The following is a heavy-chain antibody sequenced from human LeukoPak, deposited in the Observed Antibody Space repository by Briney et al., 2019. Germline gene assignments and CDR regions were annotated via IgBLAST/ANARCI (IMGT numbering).Heavy chain of an antibody. D-gene: IGHD3-16*01. CDR3: ATENFGLGSPFDP. V-gene: IGHV1-24*01. CDR1: GYTLNEVS. J-gene: IGHJ5*02. Sequence: GASVKVSCKVAGYTLNEVSMHWVRQAPGKGLEWMGGFDPEDGERIYAQKFQGRVTVTEDTSTDTAYMELSSLTSGDTAMYYCATENFGLGSPFDPWGQGTLVTVSS. CDR2: FDPEDGER.